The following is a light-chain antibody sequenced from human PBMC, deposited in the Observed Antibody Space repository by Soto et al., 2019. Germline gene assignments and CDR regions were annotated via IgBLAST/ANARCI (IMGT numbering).Light chain of an antibody. CDR3: HQYENWPQT. V-gene: IGKV3-15*01. CDR1: QSVSSN. Sequence: EIVMTQSPVTLSVSPGERATLSCRASQSVSSNLAWYQQKPGQAPRLLIYGASTRATGIPARFSGSGSGTEFTLTISSLQSEDFALYYCHQYENWPQTFGQGTKVDIK. CDR2: GAS. J-gene: IGKJ1*01.